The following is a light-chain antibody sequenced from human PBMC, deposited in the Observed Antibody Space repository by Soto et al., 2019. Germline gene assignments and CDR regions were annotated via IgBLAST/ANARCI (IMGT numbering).Light chain of an antibody. CDR2: DAS. V-gene: IGKV3-15*01. Sequence: EIVMTQSPATLSVSPGERATLSCRASQSVSSNLAWYHQKPGQAPRLIIYDASTRATGIPARLSGSGSGTEFTLAISSLQSEDFAVDYCQQYNDGLTFGGGTKVEIK. J-gene: IGKJ4*01. CDR3: QQYNDGLT. CDR1: QSVSSN.